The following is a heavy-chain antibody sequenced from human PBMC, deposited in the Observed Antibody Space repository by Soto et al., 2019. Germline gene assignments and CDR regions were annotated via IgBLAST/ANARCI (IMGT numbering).Heavy chain of an antibody. V-gene: IGHV4-31*03. CDR1: GGSISSGGYY. CDR2: IYYSGST. D-gene: IGHD4-17*01. Sequence: QVQLQESGPGLVKPSQTLSLTCTVSGGSISSGGYYWSWIRQHPGKGLEWIGYIYYSGSTYYNPSLKSRVTISVDTSKNQFSLQLSSVTAADTAVYYCARGGYGDYVPRYWYFDLWGRGTLVTVSS. J-gene: IGHJ2*01. CDR3: ARGGYGDYVPRYWYFDL.